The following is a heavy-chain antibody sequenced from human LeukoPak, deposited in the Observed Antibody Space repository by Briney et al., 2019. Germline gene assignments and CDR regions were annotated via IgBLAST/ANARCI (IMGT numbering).Heavy chain of an antibody. D-gene: IGHD6-13*01. Sequence: GESLKISCKGSGYSFTSYWIGWVRQMPGKGLERMGIIYPGDSESRYSPSFQGQVTISADKSINTAYLQWSSLKASDTAMYYCAKHGSSWYVDYWGQGTLVTVSS. CDR1: GYSFTSYW. V-gene: IGHV5-51*01. CDR3: AKHGSSWYVDY. CDR2: IYPGDSES. J-gene: IGHJ4*02.